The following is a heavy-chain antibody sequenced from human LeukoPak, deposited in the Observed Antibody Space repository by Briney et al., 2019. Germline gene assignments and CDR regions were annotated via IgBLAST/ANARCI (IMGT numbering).Heavy chain of an antibody. CDR1: GFTFSSYA. J-gene: IGHJ4*02. Sequence: GGSLRLSCAASGFTFSSYAMSWVRQAPGKGLEWVSAISDSGDSTYYADSVKGRFTISRDNSKNTLYLQMTSLRAEDTAVYYCAKEKYSNGFFDYWGQGTLVTVSS. CDR3: AKEKYSNGFFDY. V-gene: IGHV3-23*01. CDR2: ISDSGDST. D-gene: IGHD5-18*01.